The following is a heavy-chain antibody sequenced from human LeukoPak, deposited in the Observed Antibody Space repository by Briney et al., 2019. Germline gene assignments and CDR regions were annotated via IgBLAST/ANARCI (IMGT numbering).Heavy chain of an antibody. CDR2: ISYDGSNK. Sequence: GGSLRLSCAASGFTFSSYGMHWVRQAPAKGLDWVAVISYDGSNKYYADSVKGRFTISRDNSKNTLYLQMNSLRAEDTAVYYCAKERRGYDWRVFDYWGQGTLVTVSS. CDR1: GFTFSSYG. V-gene: IGHV3-30*18. CDR3: AKERRGYDWRVFDY. D-gene: IGHD5-12*01. J-gene: IGHJ4*02.